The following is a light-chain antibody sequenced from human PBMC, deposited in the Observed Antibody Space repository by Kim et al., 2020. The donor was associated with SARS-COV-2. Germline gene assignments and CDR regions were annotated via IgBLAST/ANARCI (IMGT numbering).Light chain of an antibody. CDR3: QSYDSSNWV. Sequence: GKTVTTSCTRSSGSIASNCVQWYQQRPGSAPTTVIYEDNQRPSGVPDRFSGSIDSSSNSASLTISGLKTEDEADYYCQSYDSSNWVFGGGTQLTVL. CDR2: EDN. CDR1: SGSIASNC. J-gene: IGLJ3*02. V-gene: IGLV6-57*03.